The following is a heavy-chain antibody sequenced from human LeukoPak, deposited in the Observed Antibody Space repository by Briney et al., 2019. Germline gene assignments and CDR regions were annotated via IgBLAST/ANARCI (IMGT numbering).Heavy chain of an antibody. CDR3: ARGRSSYPRLTQRNWFDP. V-gene: IGHV4-59*12. J-gene: IGHJ5*02. Sequence: PSETLSLTCTVSGGSISSYYWSWIRQPPGKGLEWIGYIYYSGSTNYNPSLKSRVTISVDTSKNQFSLKLSSVTAADTAVYYCARGRSSYPRLTQRNWFDPWGQGTLVTVSS. D-gene: IGHD6-6*01. CDR1: GGSISSYY. CDR2: IYYSGST.